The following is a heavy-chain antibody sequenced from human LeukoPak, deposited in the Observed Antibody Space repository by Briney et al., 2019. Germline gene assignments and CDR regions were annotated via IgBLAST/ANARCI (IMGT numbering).Heavy chain of an antibody. Sequence: SETLSLICAVSGASISSYYWTWIRQPPGKGLEWIGYINYSGSTTYNPSLKSRVTFALDTSRNQVSLKLSSVTSADTALYYCARALAAGRVDSWGRGALVTV. CDR2: INYSGST. V-gene: IGHV4-59*01. CDR3: ARALAAGRVDS. D-gene: IGHD6-13*01. J-gene: IGHJ4*02. CDR1: GASISSYY.